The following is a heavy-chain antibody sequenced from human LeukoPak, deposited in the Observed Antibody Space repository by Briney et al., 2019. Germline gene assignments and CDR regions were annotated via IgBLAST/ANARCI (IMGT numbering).Heavy chain of an antibody. V-gene: IGHV3-30-3*01. Sequence: GGSLRLSCAASGFTFSSYAMHWVRQAPGKGLEWVAVISYDGSNKYYADSVKGRFTISRDNSKNSLDLQMNRLRGDDTALYFCVKDSRQGGARGLYHNFDLWGLGPLVTVSS. J-gene: IGHJ4*02. CDR2: ISYDGSNK. D-gene: IGHD3-16*01. CDR3: VKDSRQGGARGLYHNFDL. CDR1: GFTFSSYA.